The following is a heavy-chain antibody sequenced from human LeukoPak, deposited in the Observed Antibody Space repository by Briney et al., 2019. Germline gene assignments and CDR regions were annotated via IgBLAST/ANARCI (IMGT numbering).Heavy chain of an antibody. CDR3: ARVRCSSNSCFPDY. CDR1: VFTFSTYW. V-gene: IGHV3-7*01. CDR2: IKQDGSDK. D-gene: IGHD2-2*01. J-gene: IGHJ4*02. Sequence: GGSLRLSCAASVFTFSTYWMSWVRQAPGKGLEWVANIKQDGSDKYYVDSVKGRFTISRDNAKNSLFLQMNSLRAEDTAVYYCARVRCSSNSCFPDYWGQGTLVTVSS.